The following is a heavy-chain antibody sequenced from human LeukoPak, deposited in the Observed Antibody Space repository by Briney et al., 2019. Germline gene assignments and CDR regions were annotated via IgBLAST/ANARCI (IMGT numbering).Heavy chain of an antibody. CDR1: GGSISSGSYY. V-gene: IGHV4-61*02. J-gene: IGHJ6*02. CDR2: IYTSGST. CDR3: ASGSVYYYGMDV. Sequence: PSQTLFLTCTVPGGSISSGSYYWSWIRQPAGKGLEWIWRIYTSGSTNYNPSLKSRVTISVDTSKNQFSLKLSSVAAADTGVYYCASGSVYYYGMDVWGQGTTVTVSS.